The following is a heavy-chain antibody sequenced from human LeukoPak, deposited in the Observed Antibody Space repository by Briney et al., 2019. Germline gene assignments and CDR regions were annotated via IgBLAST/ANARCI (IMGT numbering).Heavy chain of an antibody. J-gene: IGHJ3*02. Sequence: SETLSLTCAVYGGSFSGYYWSWIRQPPGKGLEWIGEINHSGSTNYNPSLKSRVTISVDTSKNQFSLKLSSVTAADTAVYYCARPYIAARHDAFDIWGQGTMVTVSS. CDR1: GGSFSGYY. D-gene: IGHD6-6*01. CDR3: ARPYIAARHDAFDI. CDR2: INHSGST. V-gene: IGHV4-34*01.